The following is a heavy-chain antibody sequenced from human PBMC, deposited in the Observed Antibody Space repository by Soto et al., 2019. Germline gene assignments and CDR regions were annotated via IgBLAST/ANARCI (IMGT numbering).Heavy chain of an antibody. J-gene: IGHJ5*02. CDR2: IYPGDSDT. V-gene: IGHV5-51*01. CDR1: GYSFTSYW. D-gene: IGHD3-3*01. Sequence: GESLKISCKGSGYSFTSYWIGWVRQMHGKGLEWMGIIYPGDSDTRYSPSFQGQVTISADKSISTAYLQWSSLKASDTAMYYCARHIKGYDFWSGYLAPYNWFDPWGQGTLVTVSS. CDR3: ARHIKGYDFWSGYLAPYNWFDP.